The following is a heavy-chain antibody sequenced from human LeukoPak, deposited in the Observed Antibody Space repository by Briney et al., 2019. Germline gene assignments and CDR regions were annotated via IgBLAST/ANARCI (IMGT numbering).Heavy chain of an antibody. J-gene: IGHJ4*02. CDR1: GLTFNNAW. CDR2: IKSKTDGGTA. V-gene: IGHV3-15*01. CDR3: ATEADTAMALPKN. D-gene: IGHD5-18*01. Sequence: GGSLRLSCAASGLTFNNAWMSWVRLAPGKGLEWVGRIKSKTDGGTADYAAPVKGRFTISRDDSKNMVFLQMNSLKIADTALYFCATEADTAMALPKNWGQGTLVTVSS.